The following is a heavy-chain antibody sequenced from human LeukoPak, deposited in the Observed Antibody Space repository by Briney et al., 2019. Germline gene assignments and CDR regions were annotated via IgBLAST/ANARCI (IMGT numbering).Heavy chain of an antibody. J-gene: IGHJ3*02. V-gene: IGHV3-23*01. CDR3: AKDLRYNWNDLYDAFDI. D-gene: IGHD1-20*01. CDR1: GFTFSSYA. CDR2: ISGSGGST. Sequence: GGSLRLSCAASGFTFSSYAMSWVRQAPGKGLEWVSAISGSGGSTYYAGSVKGRFTISRDNSKNTLYLQMNSLRAEDTAVYYCAKDLRYNWNDLYDAFDIWGQGTMVTVSS.